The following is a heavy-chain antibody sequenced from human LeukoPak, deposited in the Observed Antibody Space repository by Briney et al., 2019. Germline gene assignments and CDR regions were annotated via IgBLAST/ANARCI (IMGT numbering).Heavy chain of an antibody. J-gene: IGHJ4*02. CDR2: IYHSGST. V-gene: IGHV4-38-2*01. CDR3: ARQFSYGDGFDY. CDR1: GYSISSGYY. D-gene: IGHD5-18*01. Sequence: SETLSLTCAVPGYSISSGYYWGWIRQPPGKGLEWIGSIYHSGSTYYHPSLKSRVTISPDTSKNHFSLKVTSVTAADTAVYYCARQFSYGDGFDYWGQGTLVTVSS.